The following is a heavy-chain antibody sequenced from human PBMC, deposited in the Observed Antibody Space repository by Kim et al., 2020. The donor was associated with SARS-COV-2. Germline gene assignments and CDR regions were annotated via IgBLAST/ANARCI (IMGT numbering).Heavy chain of an antibody. CDR1: GGTFSSYA. CDR2: IIPIFGTA. Sequence: SVKVSCKASGGTFSSYAISWVRQAPGQGLEWMGGIIPIFGTANYAQKFQGRVTITADESTSTAYMELSSLRSEDTAVYYCARAPPSVVVPAATAHYYYYGMDVWGQGTTVTVSS. CDR3: ARAPPSVVVPAATAHYYYYGMDV. V-gene: IGHV1-69*13. J-gene: IGHJ6*02. D-gene: IGHD2-2*01.